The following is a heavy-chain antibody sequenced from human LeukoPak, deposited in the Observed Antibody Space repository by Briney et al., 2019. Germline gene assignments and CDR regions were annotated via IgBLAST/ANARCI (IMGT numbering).Heavy chain of an antibody. CDR3: ATGPLDRPETVTTFGY. D-gene: IGHD4-17*01. J-gene: IGHJ4*02. CDR1: GYTHTELS. CDR2: FDPEDGET. V-gene: IGHV1-24*01. Sequence: GASVKVFCKVSGYTHTELSMHGVRQAPGKGLEGMGVFDPEDGETIYAQKFQGRVTMTEDTSTDTAYMELSSLRSEDTAVYYCATGPLDRPETVTTFGYWGQGTLVTVSS.